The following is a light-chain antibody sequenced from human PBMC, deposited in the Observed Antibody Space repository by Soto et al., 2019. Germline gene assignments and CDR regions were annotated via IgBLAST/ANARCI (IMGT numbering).Light chain of an antibody. J-gene: IGKJ5*01. V-gene: IGKV1-39*01. CDR1: QSISSY. Sequence: IDSSEWPDCRSASVAYRVTITCRASQSISSYLNWYQQKPGKAPKLLIYAASSLQSGVPSRFSGSGSGTDFTLTISSLQPEDFATYSCQQSYSTPLTFGHGTRLEIK. CDR2: AAS. CDR3: QQSYSTPLT.